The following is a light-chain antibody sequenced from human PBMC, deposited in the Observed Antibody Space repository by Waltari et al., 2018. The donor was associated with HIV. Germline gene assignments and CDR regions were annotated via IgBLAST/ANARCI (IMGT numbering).Light chain of an antibody. Sequence: EIVLTQSPGTLSLSPGERATLSCRASQSVSSSYLAWYQQKPGQAPRLLIYGASSRATGIPDRFSSSGSGTEFTLTISSRQSEDFAVYYCQQSKTWPPLTFGGGTKVEIK. CDR2: GAS. CDR3: QQSKTWPPLT. V-gene: IGKV3-20*01. J-gene: IGKJ4*01. CDR1: QSVSSSY.